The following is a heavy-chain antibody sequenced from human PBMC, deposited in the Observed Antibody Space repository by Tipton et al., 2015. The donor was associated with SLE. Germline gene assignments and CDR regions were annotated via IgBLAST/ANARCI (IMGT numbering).Heavy chain of an antibody. J-gene: IGHJ4*02. V-gene: IGHV4-38-2*02. D-gene: IGHD3-3*01. CDR2: INHSGST. CDR1: GYSISSGYY. Sequence: TLSLTCTVSGYSISSGYYWGWIRQPPGKGLEWIGSINHSGSTNYNPSLKSRVTISVDTSKNQFSLKLSSVTAADTTVYYCASSSGLRFLEWLLPFDYWGQGTLVTVSS. CDR3: ASSSGLRFLEWLLPFDY.